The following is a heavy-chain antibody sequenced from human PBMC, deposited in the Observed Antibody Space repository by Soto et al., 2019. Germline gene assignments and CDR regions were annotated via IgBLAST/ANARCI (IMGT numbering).Heavy chain of an antibody. V-gene: IGHV3-30-3*01. CDR1: GFTFSSYA. CDR2: ISYDGSNK. Sequence: GGSLRLSCAASGFTFSSYAMHWVRQAPGKGLEWVAVISYDGSNKYYADSVKGRFTISRDNSKNTLYLQMNSLRAEDTAVYYCARKAAAGTGLAYWGQGTLVTGFS. D-gene: IGHD6-13*01. J-gene: IGHJ4*02. CDR3: ARKAAAGTGLAY.